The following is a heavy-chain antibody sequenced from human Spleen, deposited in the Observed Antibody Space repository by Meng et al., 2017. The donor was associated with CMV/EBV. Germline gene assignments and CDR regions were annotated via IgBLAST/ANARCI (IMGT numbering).Heavy chain of an antibody. J-gene: IGHJ4*02. CDR3: ARGPPGYCSSTSCYTFDY. CDR2: MNPNSGNT. V-gene: IGHV1-8*03. Sequence: FTSYDINWVRQATGQGLEWMGWMNPNSGNTGYAQKFQGRVTITRNTSISTAYMELSSLRSEDTAVYYCARGPPGYCSSTSCYTFDYWGQGTLVTVSS. D-gene: IGHD2-2*02. CDR1: FTSYD.